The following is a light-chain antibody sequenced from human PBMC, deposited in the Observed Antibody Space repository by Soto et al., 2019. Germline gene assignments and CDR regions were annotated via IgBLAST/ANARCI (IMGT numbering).Light chain of an antibody. CDR2: GNS. CDR3: QSYDSSLSGWV. V-gene: IGLV1-40*01. CDR1: SSNIGAGHD. J-gene: IGLJ3*02. Sequence: QSVLTQPPSLSGAPGQRVTISCTGSSSNIGAGHDVYWYQHLPGTAPKLLIYGNSNRPSGVPDRFSGSKSGTSASLAITGLRAEDEADYYCQSYDSSLSGWVFGAGTKLTVL.